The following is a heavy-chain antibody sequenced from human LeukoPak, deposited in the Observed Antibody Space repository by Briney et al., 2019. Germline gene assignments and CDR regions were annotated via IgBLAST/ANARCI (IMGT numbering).Heavy chain of an antibody. J-gene: IGHJ4*02. V-gene: IGHV3-48*01. Sequence: GGSLRLSCAASGFTFSTYSMNWVRQAPGKGLEWVSYISGGSSNTFYADSVKGRFTISRDNSKNTLYLQMNSLRAEDTAVYYCAKEGSSGPYGDYWGQGTLVTVSS. D-gene: IGHD3-22*01. CDR2: ISGGSSNT. CDR3: AKEGSSGPYGDY. CDR1: GFTFSTYS.